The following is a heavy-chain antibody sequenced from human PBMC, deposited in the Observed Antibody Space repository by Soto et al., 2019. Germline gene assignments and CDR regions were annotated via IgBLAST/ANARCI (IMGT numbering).Heavy chain of an antibody. J-gene: IGHJ5*02. CDR1: GGSISSGGYY. V-gene: IGHV4-31*03. Sequence: SETLSLTCTVSGGSISSGGYYWSWIRQHPGKGLEWIGYIYYSGSTYYNPSLKSRVTISVDTSKNQFSLKLSSVTAADTAVYYWARDLRLGYCSSTSCSSSGFDPWGQGTLVTVSS. D-gene: IGHD2-2*01. CDR3: ARDLRLGYCSSTSCSSSGFDP. CDR2: IYYSGST.